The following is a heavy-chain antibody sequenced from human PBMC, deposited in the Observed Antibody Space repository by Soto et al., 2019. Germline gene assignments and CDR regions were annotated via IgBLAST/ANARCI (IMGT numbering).Heavy chain of an antibody. D-gene: IGHD3-3*01. CDR2: ISHDGSNK. CDR3: AKARDYDFWSGPSDY. Sequence: GGSLRLSCAASGFTFSNYAMHWVRQAPGKGLEWVALISHDGSNKYYADSVKGRFTISRDNSKNTLYLQMNSLRAEDTAVYYCAKARDYDFWSGPSDYWGQGTLVTVSS. V-gene: IGHV3-30-3*01. J-gene: IGHJ4*02. CDR1: GFTFSNYA.